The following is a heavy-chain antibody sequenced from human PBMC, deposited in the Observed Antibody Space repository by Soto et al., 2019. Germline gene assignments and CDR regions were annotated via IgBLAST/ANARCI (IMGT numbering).Heavy chain of an antibody. V-gene: IGHV4-59*08. J-gene: IGHJ3*02. CDR1: GGSISSYY. D-gene: IGHD3-10*01. Sequence: QVQLQESGPGLVKPSETLSLTCTVSGGSISSYYWSWIRQPPGKGLEWIGYIYYSGSTNYNPSLKSRVTISVDTSKNQFSLKLSSVTAADTAVYYCAGSMVRGVISAVGTRLDAFDIWGQGTMVTVSS. CDR2: IYYSGST. CDR3: AGSMVRGVISAVGTRLDAFDI.